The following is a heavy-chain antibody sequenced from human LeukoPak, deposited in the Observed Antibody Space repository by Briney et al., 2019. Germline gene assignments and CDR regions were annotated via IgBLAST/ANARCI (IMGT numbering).Heavy chain of an antibody. CDR1: GFTFSSST. V-gene: IGHV1-58*01. CDR2: IGLGSGDT. D-gene: IGHD6-25*01. J-gene: IGHJ5*02. Sequence: SVKVSCKTSGFTFSSSTVQWVRQARGQRLEWLGWIGLGSGDTKYAQRVQERLTLTRDMSTNTAYMELSSLRSEDTAVYYCVAERYSDGCCWFDPWGQGNLVTVSS. CDR3: VAERYSDGCCWFDP.